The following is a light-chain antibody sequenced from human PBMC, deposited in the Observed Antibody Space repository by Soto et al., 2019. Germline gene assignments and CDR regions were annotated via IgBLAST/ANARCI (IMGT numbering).Light chain of an antibody. J-gene: IGKJ2*01. CDR3: QQYYCIPYT. CDR1: QSVFYSSNNKNY. CDR2: WAS. V-gene: IGKV4-1*01. Sequence: DIVMTQSPDSLAVSLGERATINCKSSQSVFYSSNNKNYLAWYQQKPGQPPNLLIYWASTRESGVPDRFSGSGSGTDFTLTISSLQAEDVAVYYCQQYYCIPYTLGQGTKLEIK.